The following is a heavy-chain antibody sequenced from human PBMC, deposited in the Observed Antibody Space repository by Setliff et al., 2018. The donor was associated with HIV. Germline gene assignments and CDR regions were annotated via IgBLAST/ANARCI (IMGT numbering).Heavy chain of an antibody. CDR3: ARIVALNGYPSDY. Sequence: ASVKVSCKASGYSLSTYAISWVRQAPGQGLEWMGWISVKNGNTNYAQKFQGRVTMTTDTSTSTAYMELRSLGSDDTAVYYCARIVALNGYPSDYWGQGTLVTVSS. CDR2: ISVKNGNT. D-gene: IGHD2-8*01. J-gene: IGHJ4*02. CDR1: GYSLSTYA. V-gene: IGHV1-18*01.